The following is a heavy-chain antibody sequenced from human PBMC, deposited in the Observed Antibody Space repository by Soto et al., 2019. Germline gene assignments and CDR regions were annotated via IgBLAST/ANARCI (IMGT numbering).Heavy chain of an antibody. D-gene: IGHD5-12*01. V-gene: IGHV4-39*01. Sequence: SETLSLTCTVSGGSISSSSYSWGWIRQPPGKGLEWIGNIYYSGSTYYNPSLNSRVTISVDTSKNQCSRRRSSVTAADTAVYYCARHLPLTYRGYETATDSWGQGTLVTVPS. CDR2: IYYSGST. J-gene: IGHJ4*02. CDR3: ARHLPLTYRGYETATDS. CDR1: GGSISSSSYS.